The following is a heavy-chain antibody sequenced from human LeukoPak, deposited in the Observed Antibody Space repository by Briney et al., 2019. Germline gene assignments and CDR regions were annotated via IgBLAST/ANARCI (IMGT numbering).Heavy chain of an antibody. CDR1: GYTFTGYY. D-gene: IGHD6-13*01. J-gene: IGHJ4*02. CDR3: ARTITRIAAADY. V-gene: IGHV1-2*02. Sequence: ASVKVSFKASGYTFTGYYMHWVRQAPGQGLEWMGWINPNSGGTNYAQKFQGRVTMTRDTSISTAYMELSRLRSDDTAVYYCARTITRIAAADYWGQGTLVTVSS. CDR2: INPNSGGT.